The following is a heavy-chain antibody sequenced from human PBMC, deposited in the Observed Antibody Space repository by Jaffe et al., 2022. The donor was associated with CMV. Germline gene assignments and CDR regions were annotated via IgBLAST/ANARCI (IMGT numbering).Heavy chain of an antibody. D-gene: IGHD1-26*01. V-gene: IGHV3-48*02. J-gene: IGHJ4*02. Sequence: EVQLVESGGGLVQPGGSLRLSCAASGFTFSSYSMNWVRQAPGKGLEWVSYISSSSSTIYYADSVKGRFTISRDNAKNSLYLQMNSLRDEDTAVYYCARGGPYFDLIYYFDYWGQGTLVTVSS. CDR3: ARGGPYFDLIYYFDY. CDR2: ISSSSSTI. CDR1: GFTFSSYS.